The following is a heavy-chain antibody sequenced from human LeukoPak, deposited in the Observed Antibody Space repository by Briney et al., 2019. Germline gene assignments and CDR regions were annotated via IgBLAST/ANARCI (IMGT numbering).Heavy chain of an antibody. D-gene: IGHD6-6*01. V-gene: IGHV3-30-3*01. Sequence: GGSLRLSCAASGFTFSSYAMHWVRQAPGKGLEWVAVISYDGSNKYYADSVKGRFTISRDKSKNPLYLQMNRLRAEDTAVYYCASDIAARRNYWGQGSLVTASS. CDR3: ASDIAARRNY. CDR2: ISYDGSNK. J-gene: IGHJ4*02. CDR1: GFTFSSYA.